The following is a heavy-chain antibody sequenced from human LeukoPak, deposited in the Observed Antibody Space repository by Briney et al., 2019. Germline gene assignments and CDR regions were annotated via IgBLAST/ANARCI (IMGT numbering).Heavy chain of an antibody. CDR1: GFTFSSYS. CDR2: ISSSSSTI. D-gene: IGHD3-3*01. Sequence: PGGSLRLSCAASGFTFSSYSMNWVRQAPGKGLEWVSYISSSSSTINYADSVKGRFTISRDNAKNSLYLQMNSLRAEDTAVYYCASTRSGYYPPQGGYYYYYMDVWGKGTTVTVSS. V-gene: IGHV3-48*04. CDR3: ASTRSGYYPPQGGYYYYYMDV. J-gene: IGHJ6*03.